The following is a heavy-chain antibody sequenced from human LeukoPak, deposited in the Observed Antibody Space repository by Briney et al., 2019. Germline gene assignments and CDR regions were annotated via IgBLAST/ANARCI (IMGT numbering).Heavy chain of an antibody. CDR2: ISSSGSTI. J-gene: IGHJ3*02. CDR1: GFTFSSYE. Sequence: GGSLRLSCAASGFTFSSYEMNWVRQAPGKGLEWVSYISSSGSTIYYADSVKGRFTISRDNAKNSLYLQMNSLRTEDTAVYYCARPVYDAFDIWGQGTMVTVSS. D-gene: IGHD1-14*01. V-gene: IGHV3-48*03. CDR3: ARPVYDAFDI.